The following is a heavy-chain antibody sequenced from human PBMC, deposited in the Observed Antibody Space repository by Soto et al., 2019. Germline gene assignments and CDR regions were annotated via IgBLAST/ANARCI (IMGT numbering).Heavy chain of an antibody. CDR2: INTDGSTT. CDR3: AKDASVGAIRFELY. V-gene: IGHV3-74*01. J-gene: IGHJ4*02. CDR1: GFTFSSYW. D-gene: IGHD1-26*01. Sequence: GGSLRLSCAASGFTFSSYWMHWVRQAPGKGLVWVSRINTDGSTTSYADSVKGRFTISRDNSKNTLYLQMNSLRAEDTAVYYCAKDASVGAIRFELYWGQGTLVTVSS.